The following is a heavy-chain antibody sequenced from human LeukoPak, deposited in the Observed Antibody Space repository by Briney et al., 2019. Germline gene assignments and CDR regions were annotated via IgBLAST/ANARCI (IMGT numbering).Heavy chain of an antibody. Sequence: SETLSLTCTVSGGSISSGSYYWSWIRQPAGKGLEWIGRIYTSGSTNYNPSLKSRVTISVDTSKNQFSLKLSSVTAADTAVYYCARDAPCRVGSSTSCYFDYWGQGTLVTVSS. J-gene: IGHJ4*02. CDR1: GGSISSGSYY. V-gene: IGHV4-61*02. CDR3: ARDAPCRVGSSTSCYFDY. CDR2: IYTSGST. D-gene: IGHD2-2*01.